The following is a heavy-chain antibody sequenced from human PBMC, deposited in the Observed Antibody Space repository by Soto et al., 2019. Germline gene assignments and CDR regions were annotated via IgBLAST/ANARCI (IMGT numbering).Heavy chain of an antibody. CDR3: RQAVHLEYYHYGMDV. CDR1: GYTLTGYG. V-gene: IGHV1-18*01. CDR2: ISAYNGNT. D-gene: IGHD6-19*01. J-gene: IGHJ6*01. Sequence: ASVKVSCNASGYTLTGYGISLVRHSPGQGLEWMGWISAYNGNTNYAQKLQGRVTMTTDTSTSTAYMELRSLRSDDTPLHHCRQAVHLEYYHYGMDVWGQGTTVTVSS.